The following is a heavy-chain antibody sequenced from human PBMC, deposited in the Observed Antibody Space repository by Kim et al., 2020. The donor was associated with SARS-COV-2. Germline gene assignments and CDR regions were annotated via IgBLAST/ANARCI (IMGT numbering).Heavy chain of an antibody. J-gene: IGHJ4*02. Sequence: GGSLRLSWLASGFTFSSYAMSWIRQAPGKGPEWVAVTSSDGSIIYYTDFVKGRFTISRANSRNTLYLDMDSLSAQDTAIYYCAREGYASGTMGDFDYWGQGTLVTVSS. CDR1: GFTFSSYA. CDR3: AREGYASGTMGDFDY. CDR2: TSSDGSII. D-gene: IGHD3-10*01. V-gene: IGHV3-30*04.